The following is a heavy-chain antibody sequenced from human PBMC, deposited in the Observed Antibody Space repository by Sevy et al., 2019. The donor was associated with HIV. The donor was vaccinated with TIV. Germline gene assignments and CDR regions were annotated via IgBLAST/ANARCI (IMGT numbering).Heavy chain of an antibody. D-gene: IGHD3-3*01. Sequence: SETLSLTCTVSGGSISSGDYYWSWIRQPPGKGLEWIGYIYYSGSTYYNPSLKSRVTISVDTSKNQFSLKLSSVTAADTAVYYCARFAVYYDPTLCDYWGQGTLATVSS. J-gene: IGHJ4*02. CDR3: ARFAVYYDPTLCDY. CDR2: IYYSGST. V-gene: IGHV4-30-4*01. CDR1: GGSISSGDYY.